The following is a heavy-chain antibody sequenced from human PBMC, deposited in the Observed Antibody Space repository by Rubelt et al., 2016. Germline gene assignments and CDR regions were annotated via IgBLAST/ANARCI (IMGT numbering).Heavy chain of an antibody. J-gene: IGHJ4*02. CDR1: GGSISSSSYY. CDR2: IYYSGST. Sequence: QLQLQESGPGLVKPSETLSLTCTVSGGSISSSSYYWGWIRQPPGKGLEWIGSIYYSGSTYYNPSLSVRVTISVDTAKNQFPLKLSSVTAADTAVYYCARQDGSSYLYWGQGTLVTVSS. V-gene: IGHV4-39*01. D-gene: IGHD6-6*01. CDR3: ARQDGSSYLY.